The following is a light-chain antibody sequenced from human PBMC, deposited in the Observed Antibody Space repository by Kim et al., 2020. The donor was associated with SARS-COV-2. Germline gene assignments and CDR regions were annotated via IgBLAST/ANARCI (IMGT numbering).Light chain of an antibody. V-gene: IGLV7-46*01. Sequence: QAVVTQEPSLTVSPGETVTHTCASSTGAVTPTHYPYWFQKKPGEVPRTLIFDTGSRHSWTPARFSGSLSGDKAVLTLAGAQPEDEGDYYCLLSFSGIRVFGGGTKLTVL. CDR2: DTG. J-gene: IGLJ3*02. CDR1: TGAVTPTHY. CDR3: LLSFSGIRV.